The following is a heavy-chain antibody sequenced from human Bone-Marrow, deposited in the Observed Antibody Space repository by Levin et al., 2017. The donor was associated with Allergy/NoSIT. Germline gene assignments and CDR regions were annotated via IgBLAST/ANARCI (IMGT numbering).Heavy chain of an antibody. D-gene: IGHD3-16*01. V-gene: IGHV3-53*01. Sequence: GGSLRLSCAVSGFTVSNNYMTWVRQAPGKGLEWVSIIYSVGDTYYAESVKGRFTISRDSSKNTVYLQMNSLGAEDTAVYYCERYKVGLGEAYWGQGTLVTVSS. CDR3: ERYKVGLGEAY. CDR1: GFTVSNNY. J-gene: IGHJ4*02. CDR2: IYSVGDT.